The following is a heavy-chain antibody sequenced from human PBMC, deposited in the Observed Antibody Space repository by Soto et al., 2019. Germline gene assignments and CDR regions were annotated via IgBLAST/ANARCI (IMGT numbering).Heavy chain of an antibody. D-gene: IGHD3-22*01. V-gene: IGHV4-30-4*01. CDR1: GGSISSGDYY. CDR3: ARYFTDETTYYYDSSGSYFDY. CDR2: IYYSGST. J-gene: IGHJ4*02. Sequence: QVQLQESGPGLVKPSQTLSLTCTVSGGSISSGDYYWSWIRQPPGKGLEWIGYIYYSGSTYYNPSLKSRVTISVDTSKNQFSLKLSSVTAADTAVYYCARYFTDETTYYYDSSGSYFDYWGQGTLVTVSS.